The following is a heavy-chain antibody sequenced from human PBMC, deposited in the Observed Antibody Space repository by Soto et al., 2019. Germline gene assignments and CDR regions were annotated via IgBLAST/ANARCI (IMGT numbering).Heavy chain of an antibody. V-gene: IGHV1-18*01. D-gene: IGHD2-15*01. CDR1: NYDFRDYG. Sequence: QVQLVQSGPEMKEPGASVKVSCKASNYDFRDYGFSWVRQAPGQGLEWMGWISPYKGDTNYAQKFQGRVTLTTDSSTNTAYMELRSLRSDDTAMYYCARDLPPYDPTYSGVVAGFEYWGQGTLVNVSS. CDR2: ISPYKGDT. CDR3: ARDLPPYDPTYSGVVAGFEY. J-gene: IGHJ4*02.